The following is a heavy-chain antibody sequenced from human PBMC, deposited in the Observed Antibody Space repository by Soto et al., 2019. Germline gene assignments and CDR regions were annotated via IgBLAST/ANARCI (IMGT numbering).Heavy chain of an antibody. Sequence: QVQLVQSGAEVKKPGASVKVSCKSSGYTFTNYAIYWVRQAPGQRPEWMGWITAGKGDTEYSQKFTDRFAFSRDTSGTTAYMVLSPLKSDDTAVYYCARGGVGVTGYGMDVWGQGTTVIVS. CDR3: ARGGVGVTGYGMDV. CDR1: GYTFTNYA. V-gene: IGHV1-3*01. J-gene: IGHJ6*02. D-gene: IGHD1-20*01. CDR2: ITAGKGDT.